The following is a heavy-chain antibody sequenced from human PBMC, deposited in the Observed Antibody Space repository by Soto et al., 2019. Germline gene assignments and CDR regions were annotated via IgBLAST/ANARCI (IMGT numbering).Heavy chain of an antibody. Sequence: GGSLRLSCAASGFTFDDYAMHWVRQAPGKGLEWVSGISWNSGSIGYADSVKGRFTISRDNAKNSLYLQMNSLRAEDTALYYCAKAELRGSFDYWGQGTLVTVSS. CDR2: ISWNSGSI. V-gene: IGHV3-9*01. CDR3: AKAELRGSFDY. D-gene: IGHD3-10*01. J-gene: IGHJ4*02. CDR1: GFTFDDYA.